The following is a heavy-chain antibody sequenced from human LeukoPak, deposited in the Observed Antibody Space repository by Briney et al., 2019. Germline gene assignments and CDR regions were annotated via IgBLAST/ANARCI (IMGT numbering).Heavy chain of an antibody. CDR3: ARDLNSYYYDSSGYPDY. V-gene: IGHV1-46*01. Sequence: ASVKVSCKASGYTFTSYYMHWVRQAPGQGLEWMGIINPSGGSTGYAQKFQGRVTMTRDTSTSTVYMELSSLRSGDTAVYYCARDLNSYYYDSSGYPDYWGQGTLVTVSS. J-gene: IGHJ4*02. CDR1: GYTFTSYY. D-gene: IGHD3-22*01. CDR2: INPSGGST.